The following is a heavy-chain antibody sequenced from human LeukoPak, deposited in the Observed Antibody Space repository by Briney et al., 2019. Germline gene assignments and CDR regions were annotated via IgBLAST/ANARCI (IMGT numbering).Heavy chain of an antibody. V-gene: IGHV3-9*03. Sequence: GRSLRLSCAASGFTFDDYAMHWVRQAPGKGLEWVSGISWNSGSIGYADSVKGRFTISRDNAKNSLYLQMNSLRAEDMALYYCAKDRELTGTTFDYWGQGTLVTVSS. J-gene: IGHJ4*02. CDR1: GFTFDDYA. CDR3: AKDRELTGTTFDY. D-gene: IGHD1-7*01. CDR2: ISWNSGSI.